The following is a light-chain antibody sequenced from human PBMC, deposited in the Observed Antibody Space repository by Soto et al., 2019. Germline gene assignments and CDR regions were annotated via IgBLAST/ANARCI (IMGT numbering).Light chain of an antibody. CDR2: DSS. V-gene: IGKV1-33*01. CDR3: QQYDNLPIT. CDR1: QDINNY. Sequence: DIQMTQSPSSLSASVGDRVTITCQASQDINNYLNWYQQKPGKAPKLLIYDSSSLEIGVPSRFSGSGSVTHFSFTISSLQPEDIATYYCQQYDNLPITFGQGTRLEIK. J-gene: IGKJ5*01.